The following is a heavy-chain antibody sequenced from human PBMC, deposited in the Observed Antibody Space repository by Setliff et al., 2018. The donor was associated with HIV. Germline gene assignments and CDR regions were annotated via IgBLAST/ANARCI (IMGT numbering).Heavy chain of an antibody. D-gene: IGHD2-21*02. CDR2: LYYNGNT. J-gene: IGHJ3*02. V-gene: IGHV4-30-4*08. CDR3: ATYCGGDSPCAFDI. CDR1: GGSISSGNYY. Sequence: PSETLSLTCTVSGGSISSGNYYWSWIRQPPGKGLEWIGYLYYNGNTDYNPSLKNRVSILLDTSNNHFSLKLSSVTAADTAVYYCATYCGGDSPCAFDIWGQGTMVTVSS.